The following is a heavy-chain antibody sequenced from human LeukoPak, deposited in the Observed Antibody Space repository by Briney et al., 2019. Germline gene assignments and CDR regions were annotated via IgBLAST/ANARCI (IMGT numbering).Heavy chain of an antibody. D-gene: IGHD6-19*01. Sequence: PGGSLRLSCAASGFTFSTYNMNWVRQAPGKGLEWVANINPDGSEKNYVDSVKGRFTISRDSAKNSLYLQMDSLRAEDTAIYYCARCSGWAFKNWGQGNLVTVSS. CDR3: ARCSGWAFKN. J-gene: IGHJ4*02. CDR2: INPDGSEK. V-gene: IGHV3-7*01. CDR1: GFTFSTYN.